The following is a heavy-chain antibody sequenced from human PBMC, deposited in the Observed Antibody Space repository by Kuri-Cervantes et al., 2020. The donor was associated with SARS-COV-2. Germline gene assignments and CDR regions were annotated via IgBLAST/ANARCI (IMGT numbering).Heavy chain of an antibody. CDR3: ARSDIGFLDY. J-gene: IGHJ4*02. V-gene: IGHV3-30-3*01. D-gene: IGHD3-3*01. Sequence: GESLKISCAASGFTLSGNAMHWVRQTPGKGLEWVTLISFDGSNKYYTDSVKGRFNISRDNAKNSLYLQMNSLRAEDTAVYYCARSDIGFLDYWGQGTLVTVSS. CDR2: ISFDGSNK. CDR1: GFTLSGNA.